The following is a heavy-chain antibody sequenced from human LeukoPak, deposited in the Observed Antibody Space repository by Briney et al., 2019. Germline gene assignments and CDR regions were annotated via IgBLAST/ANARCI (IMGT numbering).Heavy chain of an antibody. D-gene: IGHD6-13*01. CDR1: GFSFSSYG. V-gene: IGHV3-30*02. J-gene: IGHJ4*02. CDR3: VKDRTSSWAFDY. Sequence: PGGSLRLSCAASGFSFSSYGMHWVRQAPGKGLEWVAFISYDGGGKWYADSVKGRLTISRDNSKNTVYLQMNSLRPEDTAVYYCVKDRTSSWAFDYWGQGTLVTVSS. CDR2: ISYDGGGK.